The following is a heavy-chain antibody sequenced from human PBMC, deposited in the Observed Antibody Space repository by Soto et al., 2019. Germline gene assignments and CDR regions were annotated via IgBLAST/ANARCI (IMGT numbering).Heavy chain of an antibody. V-gene: IGHV4-31*03. CDR1: GDSLSSGGYY. CDR3: ARATGRSSGLHFDS. CDR2: IYYSGST. Sequence: QVQLQESGPGLVKPSQTLSLTCSVSGDSLSSGGYYWSWIRKHPGQGLEWIGYIYYSGSTYYNPAVMSRIIISLDTSETQFSLRLTSVTAADSAVYFCARATGRSSGLHFDSWGQGTLVTVSP. D-gene: IGHD6-6*01. J-gene: IGHJ4*02.